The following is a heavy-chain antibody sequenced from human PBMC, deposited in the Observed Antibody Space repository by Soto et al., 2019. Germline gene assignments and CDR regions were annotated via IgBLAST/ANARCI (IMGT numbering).Heavy chain of an antibody. Sequence: SETLSLTCTVSGGSISSYYWSWIRQPPGKGLEWIGYIYYSGSTNYNPSLKSRVTISVDTSKNQFSLKLSSVTAADTAVYYCARGYCTNGVCPEDLDYMSYFGRYYYYGMDVWGQGTTVTVSS. D-gene: IGHD2-8*01. CDR1: GGSISSYY. J-gene: IGHJ6*02. CDR3: ARGYCTNGVCPEDLDYMSYFGRYYYYGMDV. CDR2: IYYSGST. V-gene: IGHV4-59*01.